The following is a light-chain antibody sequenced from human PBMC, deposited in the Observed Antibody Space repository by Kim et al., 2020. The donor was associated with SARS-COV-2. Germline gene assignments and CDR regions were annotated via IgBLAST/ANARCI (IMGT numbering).Light chain of an antibody. V-gene: IGKV1-9*01. Sequence: GDRVTITCRASQGISTYLAWYQQIPGKAPKLLIYRASNLQSGVPSRFSGSGSGTEFTLTISNLQPEDFAIYYCQQLNSYPWTFGQGTKVDIK. J-gene: IGKJ1*01. CDR2: RAS. CDR3: QQLNSYPWT. CDR1: QGISTY.